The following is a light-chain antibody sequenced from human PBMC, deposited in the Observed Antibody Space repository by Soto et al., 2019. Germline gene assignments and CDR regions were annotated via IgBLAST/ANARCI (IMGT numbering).Light chain of an antibody. J-gene: IGKJ2*01. CDR2: DAS. V-gene: IGKV1-5*01. Sequence: DIQMTQSPSTLSASVGDRVTITCRASQSISSWLAWYQQKPGKAPKLLIYDASSLESGVPSRFSGSGSGTDFTLTISSLQPDDFATYYCQQYNSYLYTFGQRTKLEIK. CDR3: QQYNSYLYT. CDR1: QSISSW.